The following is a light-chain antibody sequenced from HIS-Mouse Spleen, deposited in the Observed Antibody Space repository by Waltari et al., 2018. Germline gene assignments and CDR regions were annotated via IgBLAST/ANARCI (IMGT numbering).Light chain of an antibody. CDR3: AAWDDSLSGPWV. CDR1: SSNIGSNY. V-gene: IGLV1-47*01. CDR2: RNN. J-gene: IGLJ3*02. Sequence: QSVLTQPPSASGTPGQRVTISCSGSSSNIGSNYVYWYQQLPGTAPKLLIYRNNRRPSGVPARFSGSKSGPSASLAISGLRSEDEADYYCAAWDDSLSGPWVFGGGTKLTVL.